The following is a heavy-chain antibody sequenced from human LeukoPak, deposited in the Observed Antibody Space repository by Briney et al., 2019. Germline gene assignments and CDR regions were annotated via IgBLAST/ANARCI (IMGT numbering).Heavy chain of an antibody. CDR3: AKRALGGWTDY. J-gene: IGHJ4*02. CDR1: GFTFSSYS. D-gene: IGHD6-19*01. V-gene: IGHV3-21*01. Sequence: GGSLRLSCAASGFTFSSYSMNWVRQAPGKGLEWVSSISSSSSYIYYADSVKGRFTISRDNAKNSLYLQMNSLRAEDTAVYYCAKRALGGWTDYWGQGTLVTVSS. CDR2: ISSSSSYI.